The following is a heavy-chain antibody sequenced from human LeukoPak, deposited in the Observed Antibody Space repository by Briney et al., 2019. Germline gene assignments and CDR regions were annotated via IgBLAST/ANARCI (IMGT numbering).Heavy chain of an antibody. Sequence: RGGSLRLSCAASGFTFSSYSMNWVRQAPGKGLEWVSYISASSSTIYYADSVKGRFTISRENAKNSLFLQMNSLRAEDTAVYYCARGFHRYSYDSGAYSIYWGQGTLVTVSS. CDR2: ISASSSTI. J-gene: IGHJ4*02. D-gene: IGHD3-22*01. V-gene: IGHV3-48*01. CDR1: GFTFSSYS. CDR3: ARGFHRYSYDSGAYSIY.